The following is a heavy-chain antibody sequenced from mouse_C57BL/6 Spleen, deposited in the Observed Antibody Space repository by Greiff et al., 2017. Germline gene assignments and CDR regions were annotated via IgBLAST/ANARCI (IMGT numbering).Heavy chain of an antibody. J-gene: IGHJ1*03. D-gene: IGHD1-1*01. CDR2: IDPSDSYT. CDR3: ARWDGSSWYFDV. V-gene: IGHV1-50*01. CDR1: GYTFTSYW. Sequence: QVQLQQPGAELVKPGASVKLSCKASGYTFTSYWMQWVKQRPGQGLEWIGEIDPSDSYTNYNQKFKGKATLTVDTSSSTAYMQLSSLTYEDSAVYYCARWDGSSWYFDVWGTGTTVTVSS.